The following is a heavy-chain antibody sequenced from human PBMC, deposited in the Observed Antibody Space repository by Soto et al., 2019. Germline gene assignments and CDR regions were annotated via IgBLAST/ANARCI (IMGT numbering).Heavy chain of an antibody. D-gene: IGHD6-13*01. J-gene: IGHJ1*01. CDR1: GGTFSNFA. V-gene: IGHV1-69*01. CDR3: ARFEQLVLH. Sequence: QVQLVQSGAEVKKPGSSVKVSCKASGGTFSNFAISWVRQAPGQGLEWMGGFIPIFGTLNYAQRFQGRLTISADEXXXXXXXXXXXXXXXXXAVYYCARFEQLVLHWGQGTLVTVSS. CDR2: FIPIFGTL.